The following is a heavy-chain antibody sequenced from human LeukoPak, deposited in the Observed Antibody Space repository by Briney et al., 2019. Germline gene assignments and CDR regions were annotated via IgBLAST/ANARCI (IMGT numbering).Heavy chain of an antibody. CDR3: AEESTAMVTWDNWFDP. D-gene: IGHD5-18*01. J-gene: IGHJ5*02. CDR1: GFTFSSYA. CDR2: ISGSGTST. Sequence: QTGGSLRLSCAASGFTFSSYAMTWVRQAPGKGLEWVSAISGSGTSTYYAHSVKGRFTISRDNSKNTLYLQMNSLRPEDTAVYYCAEESTAMVTWDNWFDPWGQGTLVTVSS. V-gene: IGHV3-23*01.